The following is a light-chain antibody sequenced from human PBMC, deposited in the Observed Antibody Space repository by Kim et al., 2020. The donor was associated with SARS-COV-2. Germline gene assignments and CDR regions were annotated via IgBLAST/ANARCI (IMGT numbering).Light chain of an antibody. J-gene: IGKJ4*01. CDR1: QTVTYR. CDR2: DAT. CDR3: QHYNGWPLA. V-gene: IGKV3-15*01. Sequence: TESLATLIVSTGGRATLSCKASQTVTYRLDWYQKKPGQPPRLLIYDATSRATDTPARFSASGSGTEFTLTISSLQSEDSEVYYRQHYNGWPLAFGGGTKVDIK.